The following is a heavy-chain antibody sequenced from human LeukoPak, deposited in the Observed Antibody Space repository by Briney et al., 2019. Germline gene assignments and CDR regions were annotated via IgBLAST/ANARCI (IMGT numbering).Heavy chain of an antibody. D-gene: IGHD5-18*01. CDR2: INHSGST. CDR3: ARGRYSYGSGNAFDI. Sequence: SETLSLTCTVSGDSFSSVTDYWAWIRQPPGKGLEWIGEINHSGSTNYNPSLKSRVTISVDTSKNQFSQKLSSVTAADTAVYYCARGRYSYGSGNAFDIWGQGTMVTVSS. J-gene: IGHJ3*02. CDR1: GDSFSSVTDY. V-gene: IGHV4-34*01.